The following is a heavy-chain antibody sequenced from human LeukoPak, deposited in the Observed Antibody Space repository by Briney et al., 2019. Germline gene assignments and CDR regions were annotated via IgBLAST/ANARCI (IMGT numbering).Heavy chain of an antibody. J-gene: IGHJ6*04. V-gene: IGHV3-48*03. D-gene: IGHD3-10*02. CDR1: GFTFSSYE. Sequence: GGSLRLACAASGFTFSSYEMNWVRQAPRKGLEWVSYISSSGSTIYYADSVKGRFTISRDNAKNSLYLQMNSLRAEDTAVYYCAELGITMIGGVWGKGTTVTISS. CDR2: ISSSGSTI. CDR3: AELGITMIGGV.